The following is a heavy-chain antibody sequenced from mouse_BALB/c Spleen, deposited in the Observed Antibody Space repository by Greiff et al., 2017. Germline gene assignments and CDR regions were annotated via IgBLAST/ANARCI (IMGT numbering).Heavy chain of an antibody. CDR2: INPGSGGT. CDR1: GYASTNYL. D-gene: IGHD1-2*01. V-gene: IGHV1-54*01. CDR3: ARGGITTATWGYAMDY. Sequence: QVQLQQSGAELVRPGTSVKVSCKASGYASTNYLIEWVKQRPGQGLEWIGVINPGSGGTNYNEKFKGKATLTADKSSSTAYMQLSSLTSDDSAVYFCARGGITTATWGYAMDYWGQGTSVTVSS. J-gene: IGHJ4*01.